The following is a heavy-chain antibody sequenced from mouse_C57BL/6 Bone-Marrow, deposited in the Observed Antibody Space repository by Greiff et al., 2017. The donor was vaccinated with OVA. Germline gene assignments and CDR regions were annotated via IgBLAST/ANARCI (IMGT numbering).Heavy chain of an antibody. J-gene: IGHJ1*03. Sequence: EVMLVESGGGLVQPKGSLKLSCAASGFSFNTYAMNWVRQAPGKGLEWVARIRSKSNNYATYYADSVKDRFTISRGDSESMLYLQMNNLKTEDTAMYYCVRHDVYWYFDVWGTGTTVTVSS. CDR3: VRHDVYWYFDV. CDR1: GFSFNTYA. V-gene: IGHV10-1*01. D-gene: IGHD2-3*01. CDR2: IRSKSNNYAT.